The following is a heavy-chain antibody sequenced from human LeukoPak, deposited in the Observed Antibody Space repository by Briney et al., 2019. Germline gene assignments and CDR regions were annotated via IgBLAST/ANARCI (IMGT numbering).Heavy chain of an antibody. Sequence: SETLSLTCTVSGGSISGYYWNWVRQPPGKGLEWIGYIYYSGGTNYNPSLKSRVTISVDTSKNQFALKLSSVTAADTAVYYCARHQSGISGYYSIDYWGQGTLVTVSS. D-gene: IGHD3-22*01. CDR2: IYYSGGT. CDR3: ARHQSGISGYYSIDY. CDR1: GGSISGYY. V-gene: IGHV4-59*08. J-gene: IGHJ4*02.